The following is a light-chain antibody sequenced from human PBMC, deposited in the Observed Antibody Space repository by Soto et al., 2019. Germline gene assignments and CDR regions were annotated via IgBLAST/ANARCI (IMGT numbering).Light chain of an antibody. J-gene: IGLJ1*01. Sequence: QSALTQPASVSGSPGQSVTISCTGPRSDIGDSNFISWYQHSPGKAPRLLIYEVNNRPSGVSKRFSGSKAGNTASLTFSGLLDDDEADYFCASFRSGTILVFGSGTKV. CDR2: EVN. V-gene: IGLV2-14*01. CDR1: RSDIGDSNF. CDR3: ASFRSGTILV.